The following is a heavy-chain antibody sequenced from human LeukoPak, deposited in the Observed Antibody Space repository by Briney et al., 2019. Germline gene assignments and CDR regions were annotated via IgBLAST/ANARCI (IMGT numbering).Heavy chain of an antibody. J-gene: IGHJ4*02. Sequence: PSETLSLTCAVYGGSFSGYYWSWIRQPPGKGLEWIGEINHSGSTNYNPSLKSRVTISVDTSKNQFSLKLSSVTAADTAVYYCARVGVSSSPLPFDYWGQGTLVTVYS. V-gene: IGHV4-34*01. CDR1: GGSFSGYY. CDR3: ARVGVSSSPLPFDY. D-gene: IGHD6-6*01. CDR2: INHSGST.